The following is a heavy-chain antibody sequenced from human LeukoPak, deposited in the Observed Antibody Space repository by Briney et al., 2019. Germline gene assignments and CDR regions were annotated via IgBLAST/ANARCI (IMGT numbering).Heavy chain of an antibody. CDR3: ARAPDDAFDI. Sequence: SETLSLTCTVSGYSISSGYYWGWIRQPPGKGLEWIGSIYHSGSTYYNPSLKSRVAISVDTSKNQFSLKLSSVTAADTAVYYCARAPDDAFDIWGQGTMVTASS. D-gene: IGHD1-14*01. CDR2: IYHSGST. CDR1: GYSISSGYY. V-gene: IGHV4-38-2*02. J-gene: IGHJ3*02.